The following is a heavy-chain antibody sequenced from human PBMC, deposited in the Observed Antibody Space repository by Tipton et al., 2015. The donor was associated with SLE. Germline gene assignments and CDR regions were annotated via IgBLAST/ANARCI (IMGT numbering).Heavy chain of an antibody. CDR2: IDHSGST. CDR1: GYSISSGYY. CDR3: ARYRAAGYFDY. D-gene: IGHD6-13*01. Sequence: TLSLTCAVSGYSISSGYYWGWIRQPPGKGLEWIGSIDHSGSTYYNPSLKSRFTISVDTSKNQFSLKLSSVTAADTAVYYCARYRAAGYFDYWGQGTLVTVSS. J-gene: IGHJ4*02. V-gene: IGHV4-38-2*01.